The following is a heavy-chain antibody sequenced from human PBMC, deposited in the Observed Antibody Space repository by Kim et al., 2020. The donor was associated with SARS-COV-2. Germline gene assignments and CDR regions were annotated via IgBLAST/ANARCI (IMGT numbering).Heavy chain of an antibody. V-gene: IGHV4-59*08. CDR2: IYYSGST. CDR1: GGSISSYY. CDR3: ARHSVDFGVVAIYYYYYMDV. J-gene: IGHJ6*03. Sequence: SETLSLTCTVSGGSISSYYWSWIRQPPGKGLEWIGYIYYSGSTNYNPSLKSRVTISVDTSKNQFSLKLSSVTAADTAVYYCARHSVDFGVVAIYYYYYMDVWGKGTTVTVSS. D-gene: IGHD3-3*01.